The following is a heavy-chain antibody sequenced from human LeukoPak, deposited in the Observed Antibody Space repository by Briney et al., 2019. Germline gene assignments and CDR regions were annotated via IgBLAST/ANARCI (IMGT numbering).Heavy chain of an antibody. J-gene: IGHJ4*02. CDR1: GFTFSNAW. CDR3: AKSGRVVDPLSSQDY. D-gene: IGHD3-22*01. CDR2: ISGSGGST. Sequence: GGSLRLSCAAPGFTFSNAWMSWVRQAPGKGLEWVSAISGSGGSTYYADSVKGRFTISRDNSKNTLYLQMNSLRAEDTAVYYCAKSGRVVDPLSSQDYWGQGTLVTVSS. V-gene: IGHV3-23*01.